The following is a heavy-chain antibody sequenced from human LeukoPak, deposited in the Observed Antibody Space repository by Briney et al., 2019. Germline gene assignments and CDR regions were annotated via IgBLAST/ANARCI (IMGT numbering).Heavy chain of an antibody. D-gene: IGHD1-26*01. CDR3: ARDSVGATRFDY. J-gene: IGHJ4*02. Sequence: SGGSLRLSCAASGFTFSSYSMNWVRQAPGKGLEWVSSISSSSSYIYYADSVKGRFTISRDNAKNSLYLQMNSLRAEDTAVYYCARDSVGATRFDYWGQGTLVTVSS. CDR1: GFTFSSYS. V-gene: IGHV3-21*04. CDR2: ISSSSSYI.